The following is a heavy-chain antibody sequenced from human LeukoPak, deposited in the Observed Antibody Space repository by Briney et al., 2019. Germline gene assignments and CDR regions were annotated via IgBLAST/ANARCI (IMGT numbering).Heavy chain of an antibody. V-gene: IGHV4-4*07. CDR1: GGSISSYY. J-gene: IGHJ4*02. Sequence: SETLSLTCTVSGGSISSYYWSWIRQPAGKGLEWIGRIYTSGSTNYNPSLKSRVTMSVHTSKNRFSLKLSSVTAADTAVYYCARLYSSGWYAYYFDYWGQGTLVTVSS. D-gene: IGHD6-19*01. CDR2: IYTSGST. CDR3: ARLYSSGWYAYYFDY.